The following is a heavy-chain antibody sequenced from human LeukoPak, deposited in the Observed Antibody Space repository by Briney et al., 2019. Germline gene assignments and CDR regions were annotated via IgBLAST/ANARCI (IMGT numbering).Heavy chain of an antibody. J-gene: IGHJ4*02. Sequence: PSETLSLTCAVYGGSFSGYYWSWIRQPPGKGLEWIGEINHSGSTNYNPSLKSRVTISVDTSKNQFSLKLSSVTAADTAVYYCARGGGYSDYWGQGTLVTASS. CDR3: ARGGGYSDY. V-gene: IGHV4-34*01. CDR1: GGSFSGYY. CDR2: INHSGST. D-gene: IGHD5-18*01.